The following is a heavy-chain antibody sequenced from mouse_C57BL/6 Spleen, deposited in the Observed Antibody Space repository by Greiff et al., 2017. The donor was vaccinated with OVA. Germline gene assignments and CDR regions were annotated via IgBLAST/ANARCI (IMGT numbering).Heavy chain of an antibody. CDR2: IYPGSGNT. V-gene: IGHV1-76*01. Sequence: QVQLKESGAELVRPGASVKLSCKASGYTFTDYYINWVKQRPGQGLEWIARIYPGSGNTYYNEKFKGKATLTAEKSSSTAYMQLSSLTSEDSAVYFCARGDGYSDYWGQGTTLTVSS. CDR1: GYTFTDYY. D-gene: IGHD2-3*01. CDR3: ARGDGYSDY. J-gene: IGHJ2*01.